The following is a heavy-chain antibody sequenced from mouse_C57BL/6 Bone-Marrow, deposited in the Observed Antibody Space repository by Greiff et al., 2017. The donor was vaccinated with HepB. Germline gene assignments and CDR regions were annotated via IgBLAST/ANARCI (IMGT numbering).Heavy chain of an antibody. D-gene: IGHD1-1*01. CDR1: GYTFTSYW. V-gene: IGHV1-7*01. CDR2: INPSSGYT. J-gene: IGHJ4*01. CDR3: ASTTERDYYAMDY. Sequence: QVQLQQSGAELAKPGASVKLSCKASGYTFTSYWMHWVKQRPGQGLEWIGYINPSSGYTKYNQKFKDKATLTADKSSSTAYMQLSSLTSEDSAVYYCASTTERDYYAMDYWGQGTSVTVSS.